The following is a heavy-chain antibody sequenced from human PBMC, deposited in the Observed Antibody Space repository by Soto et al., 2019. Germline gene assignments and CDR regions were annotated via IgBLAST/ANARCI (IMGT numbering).Heavy chain of an antibody. CDR1: SFSISSGYY. CDR2: IYHSGTT. Sequence: PSETLSLTCAVSSFSISSGYYWGWVRQPPGKGLEWIGSIYHSGTTNYSPSLKSRVTISIDTSKNQFSLTLRSVTAADAAVYYCARVRAAAGSYYFDYWGQGTLVTVSS. V-gene: IGHV4-38-2*01. J-gene: IGHJ4*02. CDR3: ARVRAAAGSYYFDY. D-gene: IGHD6-13*01.